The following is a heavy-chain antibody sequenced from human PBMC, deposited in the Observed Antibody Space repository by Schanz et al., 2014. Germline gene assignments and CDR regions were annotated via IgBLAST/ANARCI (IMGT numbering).Heavy chain of an antibody. J-gene: IGHJ4*02. V-gene: IGHV3-30*04. CDR2: VSHDGFTK. D-gene: IGHD3-16*01. CDR3: AKIGYGGLLNYYIDH. Sequence: QVQLEESGGGVVQPGGSLRLSCVASGFSFSGFAVHWVRQAPGKGLEWVSIVSHDGFTKHYADSVRGRFTLSRDNSKNTVYLQMSSLKTEDTAVYYCAKIGYGGLLNYYIDHWGQGTLVTVSS. CDR1: GFSFSGFA.